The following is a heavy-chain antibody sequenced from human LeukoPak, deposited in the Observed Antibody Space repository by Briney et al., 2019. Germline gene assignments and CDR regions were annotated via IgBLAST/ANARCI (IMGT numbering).Heavy chain of an antibody. V-gene: IGHV3-23*01. CDR2: ISGSGGST. D-gene: IGHD2-15*01. CDR3: AKNPGDCSGGSCYSTNY. J-gene: IGHJ4*02. Sequence: GGSLRLSCAASGFTFSSYAMSWVRQAPGKGLEWVSAISGSGGSTYYADSVKGRFTISRDNSKNTLYLQMNSLRAEDTAVYYCAKNPGDCSGGSCYSTNYWGQGTLVTVSS. CDR1: GFTFSSYA.